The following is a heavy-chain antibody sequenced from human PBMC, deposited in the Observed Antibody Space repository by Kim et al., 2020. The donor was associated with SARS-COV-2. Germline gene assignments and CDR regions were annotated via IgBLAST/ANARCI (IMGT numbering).Heavy chain of an antibody. CDR1: GYTFTSYY. CDR2: INPSGGTT. D-gene: IGHD2-2*01. Sequence: ASVKVSCKASGYTFTSYYMHWVRQAPGQGLEWMGIINPSGGTTTYAQKFQGRVTMTRDTSTSTVYMELSSLRSEGTAVYYCARSGDDCSGNSCYPYYYGMGVWRQGTTDTVSS. CDR3: ARSGDDCSGNSCYPYYYGMGV. J-gene: IGHJ6*02. V-gene: IGHV1-46*01.